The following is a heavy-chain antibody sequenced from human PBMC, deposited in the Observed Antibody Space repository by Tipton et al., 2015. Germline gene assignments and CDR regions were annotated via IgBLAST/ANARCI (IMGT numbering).Heavy chain of an antibody. J-gene: IGHJ4*02. D-gene: IGHD3-22*01. CDR1: GGSISSGVYY. Sequence: TLSLTCTVSGGSISSGVYYWSWIRQHPGKGLEWIGYIYYSGSTYYNPSLKSRVTMSVDTSKNQFSLHLSSVTAADTAVYYCAREVWYYDSSGYDYWGQGTLVTVSS. CDR3: AREVWYYDSSGYDY. V-gene: IGHV4-31*03. CDR2: IYYSGST.